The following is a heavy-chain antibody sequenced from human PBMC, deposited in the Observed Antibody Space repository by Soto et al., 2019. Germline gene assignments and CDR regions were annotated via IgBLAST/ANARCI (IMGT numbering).Heavy chain of an antibody. J-gene: IGHJ6*03. D-gene: IGHD6-13*01. CDR1: AGSFSGYY. Sequence: SETLSLTCAVYAGSFSGYYWSWIRQPPGKGLEWIGEINHSGSTNYNPSLKSRVTISVDTSKNQFSLKLSSVTAADTAVYYCARGGYSSSWYGGIYYYYDMDVWGKGTTVTVSS. V-gene: IGHV4-34*01. CDR2: INHSGST. CDR3: ARGGYSSSWYGGIYYYYDMDV.